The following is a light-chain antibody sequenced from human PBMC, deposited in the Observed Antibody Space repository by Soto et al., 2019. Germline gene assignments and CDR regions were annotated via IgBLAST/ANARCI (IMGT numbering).Light chain of an antibody. V-gene: IGKV3-20*01. CDR3: QQYVNSPVT. CDR2: GAS. CDR1: QRVNSSY. J-gene: IGKJ2*01. Sequence: EIVLTQSPDTLYLSPGEGATLSCRASQRVNSSYLAWYQQKHDQAPRLLISGASYRAAGVPARVSGSGSGTDFTLTISRLEPEDFAVYYCQQYVNSPVTFGQGTRLQIK.